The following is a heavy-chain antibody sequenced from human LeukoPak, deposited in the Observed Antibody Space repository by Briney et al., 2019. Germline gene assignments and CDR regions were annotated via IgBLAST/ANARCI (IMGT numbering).Heavy chain of an antibody. D-gene: IGHD4-11*01. CDR1: GFTFSSYS. Sequence: GSLRLSCAASGFTFSSYSMNWVRQAPGKGLEWVSYISSSSSTIYYADSVKGRFTISRDNAKNSLYLQMNSLRAEDTAVYYCARYLTTRYYYYYMDVWGKGTTVTVSS. V-gene: IGHV3-48*01. J-gene: IGHJ6*03. CDR3: ARYLTTRYYYYYMDV. CDR2: ISSSSSTI.